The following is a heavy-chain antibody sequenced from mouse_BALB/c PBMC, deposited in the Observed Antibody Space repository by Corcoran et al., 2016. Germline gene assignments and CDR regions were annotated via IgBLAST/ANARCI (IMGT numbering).Heavy chain of an antibody. V-gene: IGHV9-3-1*01. CDR3: AREPRAMDY. CDR1: GYTFTNYG. Sequence: QIQLVQAGPELKKPGETVKISCKASGYTFTNYGMNWVKQAPGKGLKWMGWINTYTGEPTYADDFKGRFAFSLETSASTAHLQINNLKNEDTATYFCAREPRAMDYWGQGTSVTVSS. CDR2: INTYTGEP. J-gene: IGHJ4*01.